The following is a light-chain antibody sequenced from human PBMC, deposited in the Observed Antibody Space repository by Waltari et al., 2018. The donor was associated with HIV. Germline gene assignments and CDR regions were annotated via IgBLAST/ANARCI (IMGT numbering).Light chain of an antibody. CDR3: QQLNTYPPDT. CDR1: EDMNNF. V-gene: IGKV1-9*01. Sequence: DIQLTQSPSFLSASVGDRVTITCRASEDMNNFLGWYQQKPGVAPKLLIYAASTLEDEVPSRFSGSGSGSDFTLSISSLQPEDFATYFCQQLNTYPPDTFGPGTKLEI. CDR2: AAS. J-gene: IGKJ2*01.